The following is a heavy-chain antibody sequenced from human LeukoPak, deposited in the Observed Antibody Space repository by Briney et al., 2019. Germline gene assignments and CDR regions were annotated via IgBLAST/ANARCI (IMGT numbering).Heavy chain of an antibody. Sequence: PGGSLRLSCAASGFTFSSYWMHWVRQAPGKGLVWVSRINSDGSSTSYADSVKGRFTISRDNANNTLYLQMNSLRAEDTAVYYCARVPYQVGGWYGVGFDYWGQGTLVTVSS. D-gene: IGHD6-19*01. J-gene: IGHJ4*02. CDR1: GFTFSSYW. CDR3: ARVPYQVGGWYGVGFDY. V-gene: IGHV3-74*01. CDR2: INSDGSST.